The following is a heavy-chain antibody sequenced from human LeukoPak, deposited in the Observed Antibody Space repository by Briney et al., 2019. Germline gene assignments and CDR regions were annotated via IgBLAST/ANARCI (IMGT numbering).Heavy chain of an antibody. D-gene: IGHD3-9*01. CDR3: ARGRVRYDILTGYYGSSSLFDY. Sequence: SETLSLTCTASGGSISSYYWSWIRQPPGKGLEWIGYIYYSGSTNYNPSLKSRVTISVDTSKSQFSLKLSSVTAADTAVYYCARGRVRYDILTGYYGSSSLFDYWGQGTLVTVSS. V-gene: IGHV4-59*01. CDR2: IYYSGST. J-gene: IGHJ4*02. CDR1: GGSISSYY.